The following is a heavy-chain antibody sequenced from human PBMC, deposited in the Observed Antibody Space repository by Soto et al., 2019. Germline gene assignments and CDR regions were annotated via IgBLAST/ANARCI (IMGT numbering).Heavy chain of an antibody. Sequence: PGGSLRLSCAASGFTFSSYAMSWVRQAPGKGLEWVSAISGSGGSTYYADSVKGRFTISRDNSKNTLYLQMNSLRAEDTAVYYCAKGSQLLYGFGMDVWGQGTTVTVSS. J-gene: IGHJ6*02. CDR3: AKGSQLLYGFGMDV. D-gene: IGHD2-2*02. V-gene: IGHV3-23*01. CDR2: ISGSGGST. CDR1: GFTFSSYA.